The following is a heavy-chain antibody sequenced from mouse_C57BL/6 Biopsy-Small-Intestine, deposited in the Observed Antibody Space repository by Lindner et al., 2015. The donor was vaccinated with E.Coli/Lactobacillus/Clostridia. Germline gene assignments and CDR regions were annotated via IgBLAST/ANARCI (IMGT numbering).Heavy chain of an antibody. CDR1: GYTFRTYG. V-gene: IGHV1-7*01. CDR3: ARDQSWNLDH. J-gene: IGHJ4*01. CDR2: ISANSGNT. Sequence: SVKVSCKTSGYTFRTYGVSWVRQAPGQGLEWVGWISANSGNTNYAQHLQGRVTMTRDTSTNTVYMELRGLKSDDTAVYYCARDQSWNLDHWGQGTLVTVSS.